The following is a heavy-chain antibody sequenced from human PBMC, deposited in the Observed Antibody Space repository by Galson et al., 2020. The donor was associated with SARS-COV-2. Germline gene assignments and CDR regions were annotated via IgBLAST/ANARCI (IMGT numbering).Heavy chain of an antibody. Sequence: KIGESLKISCKGSGYSFTSYWIGWVRQMPGKGLEWMGIIYPGDSDTRYSPSFQGQVTISADKSISTAYLQWSSLKASDTAMYYCARHAMSSGYSSMLYNWFDPWGQGTLVTVSS. CDR3: ARHAMSSGYSSMLYNWFDP. V-gene: IGHV5-51*01. J-gene: IGHJ5*02. CDR2: IYPGDSDT. D-gene: IGHD3-22*01. CDR1: GYSFTSYW.